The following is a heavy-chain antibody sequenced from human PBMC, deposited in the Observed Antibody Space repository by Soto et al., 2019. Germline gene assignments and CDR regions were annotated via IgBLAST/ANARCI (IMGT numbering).Heavy chain of an antibody. V-gene: IGHV3-7*01. D-gene: IGHD5-12*01. CDR1: GFTFSSYW. CDR3: ARDFGGLSGYDYMEVDYYYGMDV. CDR2: IKQDGSEK. Sequence: PGESLKISCAASGFTFSSYWMSWVRQAPGKGLEWVANIKQDGSEKYYVDSVKGRFTISRDNSKNTLYLQMNSLRAEDTAVYYCARDFGGLSGYDYMEVDYYYGMDVWGQGTTVTVSS. J-gene: IGHJ6*02.